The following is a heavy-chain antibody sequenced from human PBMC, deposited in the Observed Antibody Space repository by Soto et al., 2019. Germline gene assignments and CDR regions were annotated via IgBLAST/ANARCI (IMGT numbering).Heavy chain of an antibody. Sequence: SETLSLTCTVSGGSISSYYWSWIRQPPGKGLEWIGYMYNTGSTVYNPSLKSRVTISVDTSKNQFYLKVNSVTAADTAVYYCARDLWGYCGTDCYPLDVWGQGTLVTVS. D-gene: IGHD2-21*02. J-gene: IGHJ6*02. CDR1: GGSISSYY. CDR3: ARDLWGYCGTDCYPLDV. CDR2: MYNTGST. V-gene: IGHV4-59*01.